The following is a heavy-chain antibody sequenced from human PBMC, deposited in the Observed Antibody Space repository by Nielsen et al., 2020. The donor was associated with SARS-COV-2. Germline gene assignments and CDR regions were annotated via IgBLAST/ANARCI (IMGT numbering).Heavy chain of an antibody. D-gene: IGHD3-22*01. V-gene: IGHV3-13*04. J-gene: IGHJ5*02. Sequence: GESLKISCAASGFTFSSYDMHWVRQATGKGLEWVSAIGTAGDTYYPGSVKGRFTISRENAKNSLYLQMNSLRAGDTAVYYCARGSYYGGFDPWGQGTPVTVSS. CDR1: GFTFSSYD. CDR2: IGTAGDT. CDR3: ARGSYYGGFDP.